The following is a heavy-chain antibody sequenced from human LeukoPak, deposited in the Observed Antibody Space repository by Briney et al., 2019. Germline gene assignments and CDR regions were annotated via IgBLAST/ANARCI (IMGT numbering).Heavy chain of an antibody. J-gene: IGHJ4*02. CDR2: IIPILGIA. V-gene: IGHV1-69*04. D-gene: IGHD4-23*01. Sequence: SSVKVSFKASGGTFSSYAISWVRQAPGQGLEWMGRIIPILGIANYAQKFQGRVTITADKSTSTAYMELSSLRSEDTAMYYCARESYSGNPYFDYWGQGTLVTVSS. CDR1: GGTFSSYA. CDR3: ARESYSGNPYFDY.